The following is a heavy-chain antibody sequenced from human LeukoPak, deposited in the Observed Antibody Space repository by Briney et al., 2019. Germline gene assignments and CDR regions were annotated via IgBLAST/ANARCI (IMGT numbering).Heavy chain of an antibody. CDR3: AKLRQTMVRSSLDV. J-gene: IGHJ6*04. CDR2: ISGSGGST. V-gene: IGHV3-23*01. CDR1: EFTFSRYG. D-gene: IGHD3-10*01. Sequence: GGSLRLSCAASEFTFSRYGMHWVRQAPGKGLEWVSAISGSGGSTYYADSVKGRFTISRDNSKNTLYLQMNSLRAEDTAVYYCAKLRQTMVRSSLDVWGKGTTVTISS.